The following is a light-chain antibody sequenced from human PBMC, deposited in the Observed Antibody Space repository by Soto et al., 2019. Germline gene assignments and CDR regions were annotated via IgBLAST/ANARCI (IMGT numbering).Light chain of an antibody. CDR1: QSVLYSSNNKNY. V-gene: IGKV4-1*01. CDR2: WAS. J-gene: IGKJ4*01. CDR3: QQYYSTPLT. Sequence: DIVMTQSPDSLAVSLGESATINCKSSQSVLYSSNNKNYLAWYQQKPGQPPKLLIYWASTRESGVPDRFSGSGSGTDSTLTIRSLQAEDVAVYYCQQYYSTPLTFGGGTKVDIK.